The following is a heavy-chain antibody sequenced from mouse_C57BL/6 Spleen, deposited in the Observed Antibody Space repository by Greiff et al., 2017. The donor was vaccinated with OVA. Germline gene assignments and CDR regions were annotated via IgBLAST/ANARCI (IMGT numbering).Heavy chain of an antibody. CDR2: IDPSDSYP. CDR1: GYTFTSYW. Sequence: QVQLQQPGAELVMPGASVKLSCKASGYTFTSYWMHWVKQRPGQGLEWIGEIDPSDSYPNYNQKFKGKSTLTVDKSSRTAYMQLSSLTSEDSAVYYCARGPTTYDYWGQGTTLTVSS. J-gene: IGHJ2*01. D-gene: IGHD1-1*01. V-gene: IGHV1-69*01. CDR3: ARGPTTYDY.